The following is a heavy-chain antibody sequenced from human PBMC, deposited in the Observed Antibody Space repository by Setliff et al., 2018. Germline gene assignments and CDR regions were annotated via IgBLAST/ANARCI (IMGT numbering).Heavy chain of an antibody. CDR2: MYYSGST. V-gene: IGHV4-59*12. Sequence: SETLSLTCTVSGGSISSYYWSWIRQPPGKGLEWIGYMYYSGSTNYNPSFKSRVTISVDNAKNSLYLQMNSLRAEDTAVYYCARAKGTTMATQYFDYWGQGTLVTVSS. J-gene: IGHJ4*02. CDR1: GGSISSYY. CDR3: ARAKGTTMATQYFDY. D-gene: IGHD3-10*01.